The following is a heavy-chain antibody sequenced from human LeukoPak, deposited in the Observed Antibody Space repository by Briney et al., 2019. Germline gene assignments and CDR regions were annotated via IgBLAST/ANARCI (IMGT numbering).Heavy chain of an antibody. J-gene: IGHJ4*02. D-gene: IGHD1-26*01. CDR3: AKEEHDLSSGSYPDY. CDR2: ISGSGGST. CDR1: GFTFSSYA. V-gene: IGHV3-23*01. Sequence: GGSLRLSCAASGFTFSSYAMSWVRQAPGKGLEWVSAISGSGGSTYYGDSVKGRFTISRDNSKNTLFLQMNSLRAEDTAVYYCAKEEHDLSSGSYPDYWGQGTLVTVSS.